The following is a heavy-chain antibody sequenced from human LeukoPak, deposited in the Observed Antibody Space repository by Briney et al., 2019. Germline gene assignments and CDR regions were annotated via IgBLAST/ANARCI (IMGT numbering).Heavy chain of an antibody. CDR3: AREDLRFLEWLLTPFDY. V-gene: IGHV3-21*01. CDR2: ISSSSSYI. Sequence: GGSLRLSCAASGFTFSSYSMNWVRQAPGPGLEWVSSISSSSSYIYYADSVKGRFTISRDNAKNSLYLQMNSLRAEDTAVYYCAREDLRFLEWLLTPFDYWGQGTLVTVSS. J-gene: IGHJ4*02. D-gene: IGHD3-3*01. CDR1: GFTFSSYS.